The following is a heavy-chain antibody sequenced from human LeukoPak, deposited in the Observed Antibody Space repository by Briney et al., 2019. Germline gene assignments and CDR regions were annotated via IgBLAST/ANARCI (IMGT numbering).Heavy chain of an antibody. J-gene: IGHJ4*02. V-gene: IGHV4-61*03. CDR1: GDSVSNGNYY. CDR2: IYYTGKT. D-gene: IGHD3-10*01. CDR3: ARSQNYYGSGDY. Sequence: KASETLSLTCTVSGDSVSNGNYYWSWLRQPPGKALEWIGYIYYTGKTYYNPSLEGRVTILVDTSRNHFSVKLSSVSAADTAVYYCARSQNYYGSGDYWSQGTLDTVSS.